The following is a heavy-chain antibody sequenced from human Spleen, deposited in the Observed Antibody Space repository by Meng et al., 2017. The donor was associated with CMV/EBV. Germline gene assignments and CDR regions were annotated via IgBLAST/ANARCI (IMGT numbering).Heavy chain of an antibody. CDR3: ARELASITMVRGVIDY. D-gene: IGHD3-10*01. Sequence: GESLKISCAGSGFTFSSYAMSWVRQAPGKGLEWVSGISGSGGSTYYADSVMGRFTISRDNSKNTLYLQMNSLRAEDTAVYYCARELASITMVRGVIDYWGQGTLVTVSS. V-gene: IGHV3-23*01. CDR1: GFTFSSYA. J-gene: IGHJ4*02. CDR2: ISGSGGST.